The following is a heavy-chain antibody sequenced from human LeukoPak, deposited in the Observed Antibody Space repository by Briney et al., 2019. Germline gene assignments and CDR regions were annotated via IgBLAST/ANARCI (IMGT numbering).Heavy chain of an antibody. J-gene: IGHJ4*02. CDR2: IYYSGST. D-gene: IGHD3-10*01. CDR1: GGSISSYY. CDR3: AREPGAHIDY. V-gene: IGHV4-59*12. Sequence: PSETLSLTCTVSGGSISSYYWSWIRQPPGKGLEWIGYIYYSGSTNYNPSLKSRVTISVDTSKNQFSLKLISVTAADTAVYYCAREPGAHIDYWGQGTLVPVSS.